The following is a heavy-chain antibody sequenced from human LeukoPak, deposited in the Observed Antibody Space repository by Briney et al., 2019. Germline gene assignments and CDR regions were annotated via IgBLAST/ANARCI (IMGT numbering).Heavy chain of an antibody. J-gene: IGHJ6*02. V-gene: IGHV3-23*01. CDR2: ISGSGGST. CDR1: GFTFSSYA. CDR3: AKTKDYGAVYYYGMDV. D-gene: IGHD4-17*01. Sequence: GGSLRLSCAASGFTFSSYAMSWVRQAPGKGLEWVSAISGSGGSTYYADSVKGRFTISRDNSKNTLYLQMNSLRAEDTAVYYCAKTKDYGAVYYYGMDVWGQGTTVTVSS.